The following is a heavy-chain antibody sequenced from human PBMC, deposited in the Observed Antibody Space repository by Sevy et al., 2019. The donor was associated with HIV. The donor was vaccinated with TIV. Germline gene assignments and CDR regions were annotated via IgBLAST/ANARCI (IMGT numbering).Heavy chain of an antibody. CDR1: GGPISSYY. D-gene: IGHD3-9*01. Sequence: SETLSLTCTVSGGPISSYYWSWIRQPPGKKLEWIGSIYFSGYTNYSPSLKSRVTVSIDTSKNQFFLRLSSVAAADTAVYYCATDQYYDIVTGLFAVDVWGQGTTVTVSS. CDR2: IYFSGYT. V-gene: IGHV4-59*01. CDR3: ATDQYYDIVTGLFAVDV. J-gene: IGHJ6*02.